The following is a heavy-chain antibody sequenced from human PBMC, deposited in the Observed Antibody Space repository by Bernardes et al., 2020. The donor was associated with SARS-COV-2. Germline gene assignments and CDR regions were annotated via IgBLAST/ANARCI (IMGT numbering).Heavy chain of an antibody. CDR3: ARGYCSSTSCYSFPYY. D-gene: IGHD2-2*01. V-gene: IGHV4-59*01. CDR2: IYYSGST. J-gene: IGHJ4*02. CDR1: GGSISSYY. Sequence: SETLSLTCTVSGGSISSYYWSWIRQPPGKGLEWIGYIYYSGSTNYNPSLKSRVTISVDTSKNQFSLKLSSVTAADTAVYYCARGYCSSTSCYSFPYYWGQGTLVTVSS.